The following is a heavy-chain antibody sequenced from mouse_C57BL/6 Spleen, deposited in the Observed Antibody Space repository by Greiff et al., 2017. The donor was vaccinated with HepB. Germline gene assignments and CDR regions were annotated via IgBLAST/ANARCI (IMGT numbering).Heavy chain of an antibody. Sequence: QVQLQHSGAELARPGASVKLSCKASGYTFTSYGISWVKQRTGQGLEWIGEIYPRSGNTYYNEKFKGKATLTADKSSSTAYMELRSLTSEDSAVYFCARRGLRDAMDYWGQGTSVTVSS. J-gene: IGHJ4*01. V-gene: IGHV1-81*01. CDR2: IYPRSGNT. CDR1: GYTFTSYG. CDR3: ARRGLRDAMDY. D-gene: IGHD3-2*02.